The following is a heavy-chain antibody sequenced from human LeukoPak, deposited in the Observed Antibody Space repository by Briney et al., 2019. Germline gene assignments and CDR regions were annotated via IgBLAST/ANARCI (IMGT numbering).Heavy chain of an antibody. CDR3: ARVVAYCSGGSCYSGWFDP. Sequence: ASVKVSCKASGYTFTCYGISWVRQAPGQGLEWMGWISAYNGNTNYAQKLQGRVTMTTDTSTSTAYMELRSLRSDDTAVYYCARVVAYCSGGSCYSGWFDPWGQGTLVTVSS. CDR1: GYTFTCYG. D-gene: IGHD2-15*01. V-gene: IGHV1-18*01. CDR2: ISAYNGNT. J-gene: IGHJ5*02.